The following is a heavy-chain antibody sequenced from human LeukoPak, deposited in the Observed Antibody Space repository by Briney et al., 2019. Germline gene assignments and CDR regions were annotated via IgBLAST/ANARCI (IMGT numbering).Heavy chain of an antibody. CDR3: ARDYDFWSGPEDY. Sequence: ASVKVSCTASGYTFTGYYMHWVRQAPGQGLEWMGRINPNSGGTNYAQKFQGRVTMTRDTSISTAYMELSRLRSDDTAVYYCARDYDFWSGPEDYWGQGTLVTVSS. D-gene: IGHD3-3*01. CDR1: GYTFTGYY. V-gene: IGHV1-2*06. J-gene: IGHJ4*02. CDR2: INPNSGGT.